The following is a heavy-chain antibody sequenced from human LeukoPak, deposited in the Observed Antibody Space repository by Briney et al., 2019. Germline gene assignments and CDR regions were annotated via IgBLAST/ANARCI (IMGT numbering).Heavy chain of an antibody. J-gene: IGHJ4*02. CDR3: AKSPGSRSYPHYFDC. CDR1: GFTVSSNY. D-gene: IGHD3-10*01. V-gene: IGHV3-53*01. Sequence: GGSLRLSCAASGFTVSSNYMSWVRQAPGKGLEWVSLIYSGGSTYYADSVKGRFTISRDNSKDTLYLQMNSLRAEDTAVYYCAKSPGSRSYPHYFDCWGQGTLVTVSS. CDR2: IYSGGST.